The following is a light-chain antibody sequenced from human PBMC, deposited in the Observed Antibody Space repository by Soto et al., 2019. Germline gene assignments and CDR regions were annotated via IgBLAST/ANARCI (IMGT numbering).Light chain of an antibody. J-gene: IGKJ1*01. V-gene: IGKV1-5*03. CDR2: EAS. Sequence: DIQMTQSPSILSASVGDRVTITCRASQRISTWLAWYQQKPGKAPILLIFEASTLESWVPSRFSGSGSGTQFTFTISGLLPDDFATYYCQQYNTSPWTFGQGTKVEIK. CDR3: QQYNTSPWT. CDR1: QRISTW.